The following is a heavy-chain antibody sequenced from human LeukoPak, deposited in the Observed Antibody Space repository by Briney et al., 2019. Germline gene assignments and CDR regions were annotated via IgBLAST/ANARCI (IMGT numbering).Heavy chain of an antibody. J-gene: IGHJ3*02. Sequence: GGSLRLYCAASGFTFSKAWMRWVRQAQGKGLEWGGSIKSTSDGGTTDYAAPVRGRLTISRDDSINTLYLQMNSLTIEDTAVYFCTTEKEYCSGDTCYLVAFDIWGQGTLVTVSS. CDR3: TTEKEYCSGDTCYLVAFDI. D-gene: IGHD2-15*01. CDR2: IKSTSDGGTT. V-gene: IGHV3-15*01. CDR1: GFTFSKAW.